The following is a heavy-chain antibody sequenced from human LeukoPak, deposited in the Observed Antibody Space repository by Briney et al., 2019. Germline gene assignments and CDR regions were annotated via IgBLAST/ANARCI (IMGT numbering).Heavy chain of an antibody. V-gene: IGHV3-30*02. CDR1: GFTFSSYG. CDR3: ARTLGVVVDPIDY. Sequence: PGGSLRLSCAASGFTFSSYGMHWVRQAPGKGLEWVAFIRYDGSNKYYADSVKGRFTISRDNAKNSLYLQMNSLRDEDTAVYYCARTLGVVVDPIDYWGQGTLVTVSS. CDR2: IRYDGSNK. D-gene: IGHD2-15*01. J-gene: IGHJ4*02.